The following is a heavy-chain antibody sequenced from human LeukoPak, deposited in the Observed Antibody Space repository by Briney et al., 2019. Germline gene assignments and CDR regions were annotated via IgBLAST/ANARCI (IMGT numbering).Heavy chain of an antibody. V-gene: IGHV1-69*05. CDR1: GGTFSSYA. J-gene: IGHJ6*03. CDR2: IIPIFGTA. Sequence: GASVKVSCKASGGTFSSYAISWVRQAPGQGLEWMGGIIPIFGTANYAQKFQGRVTITTDESTSTAYMELSSLRSEDTAVYYCARGASGSYPRIYYYYYMDVWGKGTTVTVSS. D-gene: IGHD1-26*01. CDR3: ARGASGSYPRIYYYYYMDV.